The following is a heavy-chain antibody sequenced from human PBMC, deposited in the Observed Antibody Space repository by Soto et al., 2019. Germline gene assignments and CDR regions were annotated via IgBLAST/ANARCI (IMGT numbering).Heavy chain of an antibody. V-gene: IGHV3-33*01. D-gene: IGHD3-10*01. Sequence: PGGSLRLSCAASGFTFSSYGMLWFRHAPGKGLEWVAVVWYDGSNKYYADSVKGRFTISIDNSKNTLYMQMNSLRAEDTAVYYCAGEGGRGLDVWGQGTTVTVSS. CDR3: AGEGGRGLDV. CDR2: VWYDGSNK. CDR1: GFTFSSYG. J-gene: IGHJ6*02.